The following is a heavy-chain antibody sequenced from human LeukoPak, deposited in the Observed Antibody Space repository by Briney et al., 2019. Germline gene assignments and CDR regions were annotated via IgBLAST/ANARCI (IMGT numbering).Heavy chain of an antibody. D-gene: IGHD6-25*01. CDR1: GGTFSSYV. J-gene: IGHJ4*02. CDR2: INPVFGTA. Sequence: GASVKVSCKASGGTFSSYVISWVRQAPGQGLEWMGGINPVFGTAHYAQKFQDRVTITADESTSTAYMELSSLRSEDTAVYYCVRKAAYFDYWGQGTLVTVSS. CDR3: VRKAAYFDY. V-gene: IGHV1-69*13.